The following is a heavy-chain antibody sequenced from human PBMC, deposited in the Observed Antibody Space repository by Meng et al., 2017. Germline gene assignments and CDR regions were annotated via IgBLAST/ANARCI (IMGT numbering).Heavy chain of an antibody. Sequence: GSLRLSCAVYGGSFSGYYWSWIRQPPGKGLEWIGEINHSGSTNYNPSLKSRVTISVDTSKSQFSLKLSSVTAADTAVYYCARGSYGYFDYWGQGTLVTVSS. V-gene: IGHV4-34*01. CDR3: ARGSYGYFDY. J-gene: IGHJ4*02. CDR2: INHSGST. CDR1: GGSFSGYY. D-gene: IGHD1-26*01.